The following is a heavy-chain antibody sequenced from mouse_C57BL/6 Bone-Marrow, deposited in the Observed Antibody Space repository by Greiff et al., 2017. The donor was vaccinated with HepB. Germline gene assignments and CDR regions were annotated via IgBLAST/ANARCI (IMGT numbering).Heavy chain of an antibody. CDR2: IYPGDGDT. CDR3: AVYVNYDY. CDR1: GYAFSSSW. D-gene: IGHD2-1*01. J-gene: IGHJ2*01. Sequence: QVQLQQSGPELVKPGASVTISCKASGYAFSSSWMNWVKQRPGKGLEWIGRIYPGDGDTNYNGKFKGKATLTADKSSRTAYMQLSSLTSEDSAVYFCAVYVNYDYWGQGTTLTVSS. V-gene: IGHV1-82*01.